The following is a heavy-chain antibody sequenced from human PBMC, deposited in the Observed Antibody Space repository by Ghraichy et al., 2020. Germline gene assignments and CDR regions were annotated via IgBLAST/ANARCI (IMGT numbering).Heavy chain of an antibody. CDR3: AKHAIPADDLHNWFAP. CDR2: MSGRGTT. J-gene: IGHJ5*02. CDR1: GDSLRRSDYY. D-gene: IGHD2-2*01. V-gene: IGHV4-39*01. Sequence: GSLRLSCTVSGDSLRRSDYYWGWIRRPPGKGLEWIASMSGRGTTHVNPSLKSRVTTSVDTSKNQFSLRLNSVTAADTALYYCAKHAIPADDLHNWFAPWGQGILIIVSS.